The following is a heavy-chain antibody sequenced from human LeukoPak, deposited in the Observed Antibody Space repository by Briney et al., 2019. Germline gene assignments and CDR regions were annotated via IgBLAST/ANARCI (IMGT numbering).Heavy chain of an antibody. D-gene: IGHD3-22*01. J-gene: IGHJ4*02. CDR1: GGSISSYY. CDR2: IYYSGST. Sequence: SETLSLTCTDSGGSISSYYWSWIRQPPGKGLEWIGYIYYSGSTNYNPSLKSRVTISVDTSKNQFSLKLSSVTAADTAVYYCARQGSGYYYGAFDYWGQGTLVTVSS. CDR3: ARQGSGYYYGAFDY. V-gene: IGHV4-59*08.